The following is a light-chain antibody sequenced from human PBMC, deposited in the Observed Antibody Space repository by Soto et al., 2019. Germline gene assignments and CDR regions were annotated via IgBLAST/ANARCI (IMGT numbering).Light chain of an antibody. CDR3: QQASSFPLA. Sequence: DIQMAQSPSSGSASVGDRVTITCRASQDISSWLAWYQQKPGKAPKLLIYAASSLQHGVPSRFSGSGSGTDFTLTISSLQPEDFASYYCQQASSFPLAFGGGTKVDIK. CDR2: AAS. CDR1: QDISSW. V-gene: IGKV1-12*01. J-gene: IGKJ4*01.